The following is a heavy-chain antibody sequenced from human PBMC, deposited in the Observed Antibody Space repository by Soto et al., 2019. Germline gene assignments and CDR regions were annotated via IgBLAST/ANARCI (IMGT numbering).Heavy chain of an antibody. CDR3: ARDRLMATDGTARPYFGLEV. D-gene: IGHD2-8*01. CDR2: IYYSGNT. Sequence: SETLSLTCTFSGVSIRSGGYYWSWVRQNPGRGLEWIGNIYYSGNTYYNPSLKSRLTISVDTSKNQFSLNLSSVTAADTAVYYCARDRLMATDGTARPYFGLEVWGQGTTVTVSS. J-gene: IGHJ6*01. V-gene: IGHV4-31*03. CDR1: GVSIRSGGYY.